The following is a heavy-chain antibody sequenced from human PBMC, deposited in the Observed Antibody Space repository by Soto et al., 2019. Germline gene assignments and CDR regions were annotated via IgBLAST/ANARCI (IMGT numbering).Heavy chain of an antibody. V-gene: IGHV3-48*03. D-gene: IGHD1-26*01. J-gene: IGHJ3*02. Sequence: EVQLVESGGGLVQPGGSLRLSCAASGFTFSSYEMNWVRQAPGKGLEWVSYISSSGSTIYYADSVKGRFTISRDNAKNSLYLQMNSLRAEDTAVYYCARVWAPKRWGIVGAIDAFDIWGQGTMVTVSS. CDR2: ISSSGSTI. CDR3: ARVWAPKRWGIVGAIDAFDI. CDR1: GFTFSSYE.